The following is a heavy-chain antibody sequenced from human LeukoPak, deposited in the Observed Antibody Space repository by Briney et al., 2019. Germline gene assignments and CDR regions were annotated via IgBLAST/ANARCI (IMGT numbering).Heavy chain of an antibody. Sequence: GGSLRLSCAASGFTFSTYEINWVRQAPGKGLEWISYTSGSADTAYYADSVKGRFTMSRDNARNSLYLQMNSLGAEDTAVYYCTRVGQSYSTSGQALDHWGQGTLVTVSS. CDR1: GFTFSTYE. V-gene: IGHV3-48*03. D-gene: IGHD2-8*01. J-gene: IGHJ4*02. CDR2: TSGSADTA. CDR3: TRVGQSYSTSGQALDH.